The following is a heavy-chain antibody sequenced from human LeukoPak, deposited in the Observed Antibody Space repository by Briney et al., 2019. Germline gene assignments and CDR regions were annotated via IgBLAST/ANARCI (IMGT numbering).Heavy chain of an antibody. CDR2: INHSGST. CDR3: ARDNDFWSGTYYMDV. CDR1: GGSFSGYY. Sequence: PSETLSLTCAVYGGSFSGYYWSWIRQPPGKGLEWIGEINHSGSTNYNPSLKSRVTISVDTSKNQFSLKLSSVTAADTAVYYCARDNDFWSGTYYMDVWGKGTTVTVSS. J-gene: IGHJ6*03. D-gene: IGHD3-3*01. V-gene: IGHV4-34*01.